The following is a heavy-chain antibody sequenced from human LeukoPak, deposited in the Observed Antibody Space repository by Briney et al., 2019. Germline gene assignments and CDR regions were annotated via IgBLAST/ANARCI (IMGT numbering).Heavy chain of an antibody. CDR2: INHSGST. Sequence: SETLSLTCAVYGGSFSGYYWSWIRQPPGKGLEWIGEINHSGSTNYNPSLKSRVTISVDTSKNQFSLKLSSVTAADTAVYYCARGSPPHYYDSSGYYVDYWGQGTLVTVSS. CDR3: ARGSPPHYYDSSGYYVDY. V-gene: IGHV4-34*01. J-gene: IGHJ4*02. CDR1: GGSFSGYY. D-gene: IGHD3-22*01.